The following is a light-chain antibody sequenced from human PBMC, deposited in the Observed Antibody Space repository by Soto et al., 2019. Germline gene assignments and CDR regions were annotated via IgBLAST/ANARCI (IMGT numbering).Light chain of an antibody. CDR2: GAS. V-gene: IGKV3-15*01. Sequence: IVMTQSLATLSVSRGERSTLSCRASQSVSSDLAWYQQKPGQAPRLLIYGASTRATGIPARFSGSGYGTEFNLTISSLQSEDFAVYYCQQYNNWPWTFGQGTKVDIK. J-gene: IGKJ1*01. CDR1: QSVSSD. CDR3: QQYNNWPWT.